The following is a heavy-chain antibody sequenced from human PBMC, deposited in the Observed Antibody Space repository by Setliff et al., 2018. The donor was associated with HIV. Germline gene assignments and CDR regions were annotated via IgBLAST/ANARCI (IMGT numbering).Heavy chain of an antibody. J-gene: IGHJ4*02. CDR1: GFPFTGNY. CDR2: IDPITGDT. CDR3: VTSPGSFTSVDETEAGDY. D-gene: IGHD6-25*01. V-gene: IGHV1-2*02. Sequence: ASVKVSCKTVGFPFTGNYLHWVRQAPGQGLEWMGWIDPITGDTKYAQKFLGRVTMTRDTSTNTAFMELRRLNSDDTATYFCVTSPGSFTSVDETEAGDYWGQGTLVTVSS.